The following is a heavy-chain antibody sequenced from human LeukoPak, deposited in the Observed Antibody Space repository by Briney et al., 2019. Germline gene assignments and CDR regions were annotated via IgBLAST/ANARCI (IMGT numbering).Heavy chain of an antibody. CDR3: ARVPSDIVVVEPATPDF. V-gene: IGHV3-21*01. Sequence: GGSLRLSRAASGLTFSSFSMNWVRQDPGEGLEWVSSISSRSTYIYYADSVKGRFTISRDNAKNSLYLQMNRLRAEDTAVYYCARVPSDIVVVEPATPDFWGQGTLVTVSS. J-gene: IGHJ4*02. CDR2: ISSRSTYI. CDR1: GLTFSSFS. D-gene: IGHD2-15*01.